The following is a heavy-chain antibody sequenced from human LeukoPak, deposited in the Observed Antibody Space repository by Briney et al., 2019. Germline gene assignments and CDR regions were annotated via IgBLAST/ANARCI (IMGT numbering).Heavy chain of an antibody. CDR1: GFTFSSYS. J-gene: IGHJ3*02. Sequence: PGGSLRLSCAASGFTFSSYSMNWVRQAPGKGLEWVSGISWNSGSIGYADSVKGRFTISRDNAKNSLYLQMDSLRAEDTALYYCAKAPHGDMVRGIGIWGQGTMVTVSS. V-gene: IGHV3-9*01. D-gene: IGHD3-10*01. CDR2: ISWNSGSI. CDR3: AKAPHGDMVRGIGI.